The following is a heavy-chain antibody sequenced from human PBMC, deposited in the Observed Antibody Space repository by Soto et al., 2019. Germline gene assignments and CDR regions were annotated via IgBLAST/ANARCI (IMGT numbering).Heavy chain of an antibody. D-gene: IGHD3-10*02. Sequence: PGGPLRLSCVASAFTFSSHWMTWVRQAPGKGLERVANIRQDGSQIYYVDSVKRRFIISRDNAKNSVYLQMNSLRAEDTAVYYCARVNVQVITAHYYYYMDVWGKGTTVTVSS. V-gene: IGHV3-7*01. CDR3: ARVNVQVITAHYYYYMDV. CDR2: IRQDGSQI. CDR1: AFTFSSHW. J-gene: IGHJ6*03.